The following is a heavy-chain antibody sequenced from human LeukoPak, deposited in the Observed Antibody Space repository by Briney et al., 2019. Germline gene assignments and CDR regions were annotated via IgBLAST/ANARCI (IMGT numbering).Heavy chain of an antibody. Sequence: SETLPLTCTVSGGSISSGGYYWSWIRQHPGKGLEWIGHIYYSGSTYYNPSLKSRVTISVDTSKDQFSLKLSSVTAADTAVYYCARVGTDYGASVNWFDPWGQGTLVTVSS. D-gene: IGHD4/OR15-4a*01. V-gene: IGHV4-31*03. CDR1: GGSISSGGYY. CDR2: IYYSGST. J-gene: IGHJ5*02. CDR3: ARVGTDYGASVNWFDP.